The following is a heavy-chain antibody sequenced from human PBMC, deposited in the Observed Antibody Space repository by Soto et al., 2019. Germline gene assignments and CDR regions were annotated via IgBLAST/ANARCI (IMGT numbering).Heavy chain of an antibody. CDR2: INPSGGTA. J-gene: IGHJ6*02. D-gene: IGHD2-2*01. V-gene: IGHV1-46*01. CDR3: ARSQGSSTSLEIYYYYYYGMDV. Sequence: ASVKLSCKASGYTFTSYYMHWVRQAPGQGLEWMGIINPSGGTASYAQKFPGRVTITRDASTSTVYMELSSLRSEDTAVYFCARSQGSSTSLEIYYYYYYGMDVWGQGTTVTVSS. CDR1: GYTFTSYY.